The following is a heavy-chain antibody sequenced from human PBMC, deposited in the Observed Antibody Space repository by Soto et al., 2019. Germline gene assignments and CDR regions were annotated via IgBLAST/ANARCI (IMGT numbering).Heavy chain of an antibody. CDR2: ISGTGGNT. D-gene: IGHD1-20*01. V-gene: IGHV3-23*01. CDR3: VKAVYLLDFDY. Sequence: GGSLRLSCAASGFTFSSYAMTWVRQAPGKGLEWVSTISGTGGNTYYADSVKGRFTISRDNSKNTVYLQMNSLRAEDTAIYYCVKAVYLLDFDYWGQGTLVTVSS. CDR1: GFTFSSYA. J-gene: IGHJ4*02.